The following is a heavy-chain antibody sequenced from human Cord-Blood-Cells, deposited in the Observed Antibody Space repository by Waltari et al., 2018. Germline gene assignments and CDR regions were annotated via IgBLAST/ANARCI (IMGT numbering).Heavy chain of an antibody. CDR3: AREQAAGPLDY. D-gene: IGHD6-13*01. J-gene: IGHJ4*02. V-gene: IGHV1-69*01. Sequence: QVQLVQSGAEVKKPGSSVKVSCKASGGTFSSYAISWVRQAPGQGLEWMGGISPIFGEANYAQTFRGGVTITADESTSTAYMELSSLRSEDTAVCYCAREQAAGPLDYWGQGTLVTVSS. CDR1: GGTFSSYA. CDR2: ISPIFGEA.